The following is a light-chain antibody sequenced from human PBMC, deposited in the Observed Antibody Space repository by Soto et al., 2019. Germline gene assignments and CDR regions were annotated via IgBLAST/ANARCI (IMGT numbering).Light chain of an antibody. Sequence: QSVLTQPASVSGSPGQSITISCTGTSSDVGGYNYVSWYQHHPGKAPKLMIYEVSNRPSGVSNRFSGSKSGNTASLTISGLQAEDEADYYCSSYTSSSTVVFGGGTNLT. CDR2: EVS. CDR1: SSDVGGYNY. V-gene: IGLV2-14*01. J-gene: IGLJ2*01. CDR3: SSYTSSSTVV.